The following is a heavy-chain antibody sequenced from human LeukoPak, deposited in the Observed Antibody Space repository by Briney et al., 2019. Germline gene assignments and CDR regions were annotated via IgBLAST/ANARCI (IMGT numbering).Heavy chain of an antibody. V-gene: IGHV4-59*01. CDR2: IHNSGTS. CDR3: AIDDSSGYPYY. Sequence: SETLSLTCTVSDDSISDYYRGWIRQPPGKGLEWIGYIHNSGTSTYNLSLKSRVTISADTSKNQFSLKLNSMTTADTAVYYCAIDDSSGYPYYWGQGTLVTVSS. CDR1: DDSISDYY. J-gene: IGHJ4*02. D-gene: IGHD3-22*01.